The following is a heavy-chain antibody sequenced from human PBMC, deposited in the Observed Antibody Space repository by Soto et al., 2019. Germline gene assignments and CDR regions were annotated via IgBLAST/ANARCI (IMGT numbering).Heavy chain of an antibody. D-gene: IGHD3-10*01. Sequence: QVQLVQSGAEVKKPGASVKVSCKASGYTFTSYDINWVRQATGQGLEWMGWMNTNSGNTGYAQKFQGRVTMTRNTSISTAYMELSSLRSEDTAVYYCARRGSPSYYYYYYMDVWGKGTTVTVSS. V-gene: IGHV1-8*01. J-gene: IGHJ6*03. CDR3: ARRGSPSYYYYYYMDV. CDR2: MNTNSGNT. CDR1: GYTFTSYD.